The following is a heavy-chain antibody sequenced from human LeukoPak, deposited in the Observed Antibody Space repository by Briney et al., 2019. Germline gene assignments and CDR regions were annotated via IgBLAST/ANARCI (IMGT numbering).Heavy chain of an antibody. D-gene: IGHD6-19*01. CDR2: IGIRGDT. CDR3: ARGGIQVSGIDEFDY. Sequence: GGSLRLSCAASGFTFIDYDMHWVRQVIGKGLEWVSAIGIRGDTHYSGSVKGRLTISRENAESSLYLQMNSLRAKDTAVYYCARGGIQVSGIDEFDYWGQGTLVTVSS. CDR1: GFTFIDYD. J-gene: IGHJ4*02. V-gene: IGHV3-13*01.